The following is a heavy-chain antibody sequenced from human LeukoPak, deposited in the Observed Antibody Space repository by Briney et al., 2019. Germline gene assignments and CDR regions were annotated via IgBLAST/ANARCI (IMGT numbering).Heavy chain of an antibody. V-gene: IGHV4-34*01. CDR1: GGSFSGYY. D-gene: IGHD2-2*01. Sequence: SETLSLTCAVYGGSFSGYYWSWIRQPPGKGLEWIGEINHSGSTNYNPSPKSRVTISVDTSKNQFSLKLSSVTAADTAVYYCARAPPVLPGGNWFDPWGQGTLVTVSS. CDR3: ARAPPVLPGGNWFDP. CDR2: INHSGST. J-gene: IGHJ5*02.